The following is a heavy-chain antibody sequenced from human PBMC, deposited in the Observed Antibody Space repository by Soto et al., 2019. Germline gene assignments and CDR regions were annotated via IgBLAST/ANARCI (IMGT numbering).Heavy chain of an antibody. CDR1: GFSLTTSGVG. Sequence: QITLNESGPTQVKPRQTLTLTCTFSGFSLTTSGVGVGWIRQSPGKDPEWVALLYWDDDKGYSPSLKSRLTLPKDTSKNQVVLTMADLDPADTATYYCAHRVLRTVSGLVTTKAIYFDFWGQGTPVAVSS. V-gene: IGHV2-5*02. D-gene: IGHD3-3*01. J-gene: IGHJ4*02. CDR2: LYWDDDK. CDR3: AHRVLRTVSGLVTTKAIYFDF.